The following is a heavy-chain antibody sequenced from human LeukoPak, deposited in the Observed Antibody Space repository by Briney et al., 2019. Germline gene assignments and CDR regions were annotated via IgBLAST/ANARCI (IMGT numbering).Heavy chain of an antibody. J-gene: IGHJ3*02. CDR3: ARPGYSSSWSAFDI. D-gene: IGHD6-13*01. V-gene: IGHV3-48*04. CDR2: ITSSGSTI. CDR1: GFTFSNYW. Sequence: GGSLRLSCAASGFTFSNYWMSWVRQAPGKGLEWVSHITSSGSTIYYADSVKGRFTISRDNAKNSLYLQMNSLRAEDTAVYYCARPGYSSSWSAFDIWGQGTMVTVSS.